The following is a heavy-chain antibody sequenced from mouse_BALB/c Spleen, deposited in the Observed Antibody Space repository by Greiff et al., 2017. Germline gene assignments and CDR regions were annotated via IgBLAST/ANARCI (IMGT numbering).Heavy chain of an antibody. CDR1: GYSFTSYY. CDR3: AREDSSGYNYAMDY. CDR2: IFPGSGNT. J-gene: IGHJ4*01. D-gene: IGHD3-2*01. Sequence: VQLQESGPELVKPGASVKISCKASGYSFTSYYIHWVKQRPGQGLEWIGWIFPGSGNTKYNEKFKGKATLTADTSSSTAYMQLSSLTSEDSAVYFCAREDSSGYNYAMDYWGQGTSVTVSS. V-gene: IGHV1-66*01.